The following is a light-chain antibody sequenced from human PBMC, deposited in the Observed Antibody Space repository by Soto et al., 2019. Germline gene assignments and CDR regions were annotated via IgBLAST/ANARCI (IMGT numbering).Light chain of an antibody. CDR3: QQYGSSPWT. CDR2: GAS. CDR1: QSVSSNY. Sequence: ENVLTQSPGTLSLSPGERATLCCRASQSVSSNYLAWYQQKPGQAPRLLVYGASSRATGIPDRFSGCGSGTDFTLTISRMQTEDLAVYYCQQYGSSPWTFGLGTKVEIK. J-gene: IGKJ1*01. V-gene: IGKV3-20*01.